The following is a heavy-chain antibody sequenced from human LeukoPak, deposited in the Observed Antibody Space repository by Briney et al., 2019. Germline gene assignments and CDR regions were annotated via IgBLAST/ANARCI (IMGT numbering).Heavy chain of an antibody. CDR3: ARVVDHDYGDYYLDY. Sequence: GRSLRLSCAASGFTVSSNDMSWVRQAPGKGLECISVIYSGGSTDYADSVKGRLTISRDNSKSTLYLQMNSLRAEDTAVYYCARVVDHDYGDYYLDYWGQGTLVTVSS. V-gene: IGHV3-53*01. CDR2: IYSGGST. D-gene: IGHD4-17*01. J-gene: IGHJ4*02. CDR1: GFTVSSND.